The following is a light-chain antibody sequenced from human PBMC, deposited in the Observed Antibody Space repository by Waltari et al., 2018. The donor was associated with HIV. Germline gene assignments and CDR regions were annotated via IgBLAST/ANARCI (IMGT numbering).Light chain of an antibody. CDR1: QSVSNY. V-gene: IGKV3-11*01. CDR2: AAS. J-gene: IGKJ5*01. CDR3: QQRSNWPIT. Sequence: EMVLTQSPATLSLSPGERANLSCRASQSVSNYLAWYQQKPGQAPRLLNYAASSRATGIPARFSGSGSGTDFTLTISSLEPGDFAVYYCQQRSNWPITFGQGTLLEIK.